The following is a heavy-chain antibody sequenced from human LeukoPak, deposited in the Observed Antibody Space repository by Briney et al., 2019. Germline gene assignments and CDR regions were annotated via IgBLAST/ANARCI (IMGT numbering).Heavy chain of an antibody. D-gene: IGHD6-19*01. CDR2: INPSGSST. V-gene: IGHV1-46*01. CDR1: GYTFTSYY. J-gene: IGHJ4*02. CDR3: ARALTGYSSGWYRLLDY. Sequence: GASVKVSYKAPGYTFTSYYMHWWRQAPGQGLEWRGIINPSGSSTSNAKKFQGRVTMTSDTSTRTVYMELSSLRSEDTAVYYRARALTGYSSGWYRLLDYWGQGTLVTVSS.